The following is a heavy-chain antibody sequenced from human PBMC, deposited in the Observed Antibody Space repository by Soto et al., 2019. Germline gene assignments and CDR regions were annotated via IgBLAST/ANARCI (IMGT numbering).Heavy chain of an antibody. V-gene: IGHV3-33*01. CDR2: IWYDGSNK. CDR3: ARELDYYDRSGLYY. D-gene: IGHD3-22*01. CDR1: GFTFSSYG. J-gene: IGHJ4*02. Sequence: QVQLVEAGGGVVQPGRSLRLSCAASGFTFSSYGMHWVRQAPGKGLEWVAVIWYDGSNKYYADSVKGRFTISRDNSKNTLYLQMNSLRAEDTAVYYCARELDYYDRSGLYYWGQGTLVTVSS.